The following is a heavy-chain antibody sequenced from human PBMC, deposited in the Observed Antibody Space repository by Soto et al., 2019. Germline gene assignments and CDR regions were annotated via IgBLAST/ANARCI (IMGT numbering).Heavy chain of an antibody. Sequence: QVQLQQWGAGLLKPSETLSLTCAVFGGSVNSGNYYWSWIRQPPGKGLEWIGEMSHSGGTHFNPSLKSRVTTSVDTSKNQFSLKRSSVTAADTALDYCARVERGTATTVVDAFDIWGPGTMVTVSS. V-gene: IGHV4-34*01. CDR3: ARVERGTATTVVDAFDI. J-gene: IGHJ3*02. CDR1: GGSVNSGNYY. D-gene: IGHD1-1*01. CDR2: MSHSGGT.